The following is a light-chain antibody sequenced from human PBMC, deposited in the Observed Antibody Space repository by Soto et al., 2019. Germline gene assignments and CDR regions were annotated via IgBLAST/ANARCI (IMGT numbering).Light chain of an antibody. CDR1: RSINRW. J-gene: IGKJ1*01. CDR2: DAS. CDR3: QQYSAYWT. V-gene: IGKV1-5*01. Sequence: DIRMTQSPSTLSASVGDRVTISCRASRSINRWLAWYQQKPGKAPKLIISDASNLENGVPSRFSGSASGTEFTLTISSLQSDDFATYYCQQYSAYWTFGQGTKVDIK.